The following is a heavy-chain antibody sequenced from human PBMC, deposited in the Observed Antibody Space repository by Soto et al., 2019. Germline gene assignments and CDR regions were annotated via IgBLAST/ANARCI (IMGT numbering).Heavy chain of an antibody. Sequence: ASVKVSCKASGYTFTSYVLSWVRQAPGQGLEWIGWVSAYNGNTNYAQKLHDRVTMTTNTSVSKSDMDLTSLRSDDTAVYYCATDLGGAAGNWFDPWRQGSLVPVSS. D-gene: IGHD6-13*01. J-gene: IGHJ5*02. V-gene: IGHV1-18*01. CDR2: VSAYNGNT. CDR3: ATDLGGAAGNWFDP. CDR1: GYTFTSYV.